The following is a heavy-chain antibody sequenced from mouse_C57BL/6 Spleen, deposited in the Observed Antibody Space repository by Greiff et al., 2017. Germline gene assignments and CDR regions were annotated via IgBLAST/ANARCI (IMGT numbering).Heavy chain of an antibody. V-gene: IGHV1-80*01. CDR2: IYPGDGDT. J-gene: IGHJ4*01. CDR3: ARCYVPYYAMDY. CDR1: GYAFSSYW. D-gene: IGHD1-1*02. Sequence: VQLQQSGAELVKPGASVKISCKASGYAFSSYWMNWVKQRPGKGLEWIGQIYPGDGDTNYNGKFKGKATLTADKSSSTAYMQLSSLTSEDSAVYFCARCYVPYYAMDYWGQGTSVTVSS.